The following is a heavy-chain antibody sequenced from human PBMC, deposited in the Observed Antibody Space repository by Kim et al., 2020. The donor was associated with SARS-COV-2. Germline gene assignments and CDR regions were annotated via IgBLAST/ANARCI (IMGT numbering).Heavy chain of an antibody. Sequence: GGSLSLSCAASGFTFSSYAMSWVRQAPGKGLEWVSAISGSGGSTYYADSVKGRFTISRDNSKNTLYLQMNSLRAEDTAVYYCAKVSDYYYDSSGWGPSAFDIWGQGTMVTVSS. CDR3: AKVSDYYYDSSGWGPSAFDI. J-gene: IGHJ3*02. V-gene: IGHV3-23*01. CDR1: GFTFSSYA. CDR2: ISGSGGST. D-gene: IGHD3-22*01.